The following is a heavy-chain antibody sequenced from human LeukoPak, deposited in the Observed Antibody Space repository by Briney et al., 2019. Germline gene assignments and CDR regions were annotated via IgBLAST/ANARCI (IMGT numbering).Heavy chain of an antibody. D-gene: IGHD3-3*01. Sequence: GGSLRLSCAASGFTFSTYWMTWVRQAPGKGLEWVANIKQDGSEKYYVDSVKGRFTISRDNAKKSLYLQMNSPRAEDTAVYYCARDPHYDFWSGYPAGLDFWGQGTLVTVSS. CDR1: GFTFSTYW. CDR2: IKQDGSEK. V-gene: IGHV3-7*01. CDR3: ARDPHYDFWSGYPAGLDF. J-gene: IGHJ4*02.